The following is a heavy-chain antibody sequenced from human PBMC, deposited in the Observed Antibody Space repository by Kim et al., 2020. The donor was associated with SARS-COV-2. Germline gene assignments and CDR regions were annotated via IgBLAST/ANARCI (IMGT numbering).Heavy chain of an antibody. CDR3: AKTVNLVAAAAYFDY. V-gene: IGHV3-23*01. J-gene: IGHJ4*02. Sequence: DSGKGRFTISRDNSKNTLYLQMNSLRAEDTAVYYCAKTVNLVAAAAYFDYWGQGTLVTVSS. D-gene: IGHD6-13*01.